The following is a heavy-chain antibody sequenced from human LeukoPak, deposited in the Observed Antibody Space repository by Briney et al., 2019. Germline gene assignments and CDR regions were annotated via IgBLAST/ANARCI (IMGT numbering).Heavy chain of an antibody. CDR1: GFTVSSNY. Sequence: PGGSLRLSCAASGFTVSSNYMSWVRQAPGKGLEWVSVIYGGGSTYYADSVKGRFTISRDNSKNSLYLQMNSLRTEDTALYYCAKDRRWQLVSYMDVWGKGTTVTVSS. J-gene: IGHJ6*03. CDR3: AKDRRWQLVSYMDV. V-gene: IGHV3-53*05. D-gene: IGHD6-6*01. CDR2: IYGGGST.